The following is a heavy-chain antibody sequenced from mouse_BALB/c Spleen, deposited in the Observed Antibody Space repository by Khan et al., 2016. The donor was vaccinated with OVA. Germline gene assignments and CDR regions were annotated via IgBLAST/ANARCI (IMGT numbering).Heavy chain of an antibody. J-gene: IGHJ2*01. Sequence: EVELVESGGGLVQTGGSRKLSCAASGFTFSGFGMNWVRQAPEKGLEWVAYISSGSNTIYYADTVKGRFTISRDNLKNTLFLQMTSLRSEDTAMYYFARTGYCYVACWGQSTTLTVSS. V-gene: IGHV5-17*02. CDR3: ARTGYCYVAC. CDR2: ISSGSNTI. CDR1: GFTFSGFG. D-gene: IGHD2-3*01.